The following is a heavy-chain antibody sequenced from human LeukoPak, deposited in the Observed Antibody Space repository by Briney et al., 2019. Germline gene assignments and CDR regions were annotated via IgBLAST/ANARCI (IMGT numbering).Heavy chain of an antibody. Sequence: PSETLSLTCTVSVGSVSSRRYCWSWIRQPPGKGLEWIGYIYYSGSTNYNPSLKSRVTISVDTSKNQFSLKLSSVTAADTAVYYCARYSSGWYHAFDIWGQGTMVTVSS. J-gene: IGHJ3*02. V-gene: IGHV4-61*01. CDR1: VGSVSSRRYC. D-gene: IGHD6-19*01. CDR2: IYYSGST. CDR3: ARYSSGWYHAFDI.